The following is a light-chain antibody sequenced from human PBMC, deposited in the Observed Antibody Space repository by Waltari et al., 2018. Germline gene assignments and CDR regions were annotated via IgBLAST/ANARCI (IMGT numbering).Light chain of an antibody. Sequence: QSALTQPASVSGSPGQSIAISCTGSSSDVGAYNLVSWYQQYPGKAPKLIIYEGEKRPSGVSTRVSSSTSGNTASLTVSGLQAEDEADYYCCSVAHNMKWVFGGGTKLTVL. V-gene: IGLV2-23*01. CDR3: CSVAHNMKWV. CDR2: EGE. CDR1: SSDVGAYNL. J-gene: IGLJ3*02.